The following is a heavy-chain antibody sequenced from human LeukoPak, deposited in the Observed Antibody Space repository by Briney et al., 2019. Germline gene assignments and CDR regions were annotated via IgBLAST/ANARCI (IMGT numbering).Heavy chain of an antibody. CDR2: ISSSSSTI. V-gene: IGHV3-48*04. CDR1: GFTFSSYS. Sequence: GGSLRLSCAASGFTFSSYSMNWVRQAPGKGLEWVSYISSSSSTIYYADSVKGRFTISRDNAKNSLYLQMNSLRAEDTAVYYCARVGAARSLAASPIVFDYWGQGTLSPSPQ. CDR3: ARVGAARSLAASPIVFDY. J-gene: IGHJ4*02. D-gene: IGHD6-6*01.